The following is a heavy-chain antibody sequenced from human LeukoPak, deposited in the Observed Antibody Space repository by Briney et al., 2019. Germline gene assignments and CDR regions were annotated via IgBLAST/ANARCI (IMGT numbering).Heavy chain of an antibody. Sequence: GASVKVSCKASGYTFTSYGISWVRQAPGQGLEWMGWISAYNGNTNYAQKLQGRVTMTTDTSTSTAYMELRSLRSDDTAVYYCARVWGQSGSYYPPYYYFDYWGQGTLVTVSS. D-gene: IGHD1-26*01. CDR1: GYTFTSYG. J-gene: IGHJ4*02. CDR2: ISAYNGNT. CDR3: ARVWGQSGSYYPPYYYFDY. V-gene: IGHV1-18*01.